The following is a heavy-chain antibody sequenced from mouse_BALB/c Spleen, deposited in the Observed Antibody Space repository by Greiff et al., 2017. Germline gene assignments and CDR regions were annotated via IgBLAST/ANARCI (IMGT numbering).Heavy chain of an antibody. V-gene: IGHV5-6*01. CDR3: ARQGGYRNYAMDY. Sequence: EVKLVESGGDLVKPGGSLKLSCAASGFTFSSYGMSWIRQTPDKRLEWVATISSGGSYTYYPDSVKGRFTISRDNAKNTLYLQMSSLKSEDTAMYYCARQGGYRNYAMDYWGQGTSVTVSS. D-gene: IGHD3-1*01. CDR2: ISSGGSYT. J-gene: IGHJ4*01. CDR1: GFTFSSYG.